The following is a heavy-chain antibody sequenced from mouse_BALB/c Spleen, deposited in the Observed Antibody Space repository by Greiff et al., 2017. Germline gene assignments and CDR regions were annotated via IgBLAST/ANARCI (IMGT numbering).Heavy chain of an antibody. Sequence: EVHLVESGGGLVKPGGSLKLSCAASGFTFSSYAMSWVRQTPEKRLEWVASISSGGSTYYPDSVKGRFTISRDNARNILYLQMSSLRSEDTAMYYCARGKGDGYAMDYWGQGTSVTVSS. CDR1: GFTFSSYA. J-gene: IGHJ4*01. CDR2: ISSGGST. D-gene: IGHD3-3*01. V-gene: IGHV5-6-5*01. CDR3: ARGKGDGYAMDY.